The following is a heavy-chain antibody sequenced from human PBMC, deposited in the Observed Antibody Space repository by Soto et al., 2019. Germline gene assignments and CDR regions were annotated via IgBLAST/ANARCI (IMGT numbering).Heavy chain of an antibody. CDR2: IYYSGST. CDR1: GGSISSYY. CDR3: ARVQLERPEWVWFDQ. J-gene: IGHJ5*02. V-gene: IGHV4-59*01. Sequence: LSLTCTVSGGSISSYYWSWIRQPPGKGLEWIGYIYYSGSTNYNPSLKSRVTISVDTSKNQFSLKLSSVTAADTAVYYCARVQLERPEWVWFDQWGQGTLVTVSS. D-gene: IGHD1-1*01.